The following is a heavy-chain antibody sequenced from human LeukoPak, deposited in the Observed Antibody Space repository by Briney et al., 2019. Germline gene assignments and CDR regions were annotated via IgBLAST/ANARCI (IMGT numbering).Heavy chain of an antibody. CDR2: ISSSSSYT. J-gene: IGHJ4*02. V-gene: IGHV3-11*05. D-gene: IGHD2-15*01. CDR3: ARVRYCSGGSCYPGAFDY. CDR1: GGSLINYY. Sequence: LSLTCTVSGGSLINYYWSWIRQAPGKGLEWVSYISSSSSYTNYADSVKGRFTISRDNAKNSLYLQMNSLRAEDTAVYYCARVRYCSGGSCYPGAFDYWGQGTLVTVSS.